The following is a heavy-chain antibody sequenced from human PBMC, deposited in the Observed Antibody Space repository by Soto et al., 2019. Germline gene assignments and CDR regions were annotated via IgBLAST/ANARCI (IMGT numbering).Heavy chain of an antibody. J-gene: IGHJ3*02. CDR1: SASITSSTAY. D-gene: IGHD2-8*01. V-gene: IGHV4-39*01. CDR3: ARRGYYAISAFDI. Sequence: SDTLYLTRTVHSASITSSTAYWGWIRQPPGKGLEWIGSIYYSGSTYYNPSLKSRVTISVDTSKNQFSLKLSSVTAADTAVYYCARRGYYAISAFDIWGQGTMVT. CDR2: IYYSGST.